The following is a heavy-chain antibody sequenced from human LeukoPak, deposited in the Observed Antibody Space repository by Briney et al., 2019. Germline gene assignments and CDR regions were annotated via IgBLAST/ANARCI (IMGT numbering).Heavy chain of an antibody. V-gene: IGHV3-23*01. CDR1: GFAFSSYA. CDR3: ARVRTYGSGSYPTYYYYGMDV. D-gene: IGHD3-10*01. J-gene: IGHJ6*02. Sequence: GGSLRLSCAASGFAFSSYAMSWVRQAPGQGLEWVSISGSAGSTYYADSVKGRFTISRDNSKNTLYLQMNSLRAEDTAVYYCARVRTYGSGSYPTYYYYGMDVWGQGTMVTVSS. CDR2: SGSAGST.